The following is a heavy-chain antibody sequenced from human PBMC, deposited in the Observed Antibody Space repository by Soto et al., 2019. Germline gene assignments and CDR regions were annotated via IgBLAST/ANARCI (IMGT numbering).Heavy chain of an antibody. D-gene: IGHD2-2*01. J-gene: IGHJ4*02. Sequence: EVQLVESGGGLVQPGGSLRLSCAASGFTFSGYWMSWVRQAPGKGLEWVANIKQDGSEKYYVDSVKGRFTISRDNAKNSLYLLMNSVRAEDTAVYYCVKNNRYCSSTNCFVFDYWGQGTLVTVSS. CDR3: VKNNRYCSSTNCFVFDY. CDR1: GFTFSGYW. CDR2: IKQDGSEK. V-gene: IGHV3-7*01.